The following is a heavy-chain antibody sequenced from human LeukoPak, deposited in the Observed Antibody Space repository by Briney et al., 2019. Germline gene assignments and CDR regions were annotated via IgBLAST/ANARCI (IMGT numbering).Heavy chain of an antibody. CDR1: GYTFSGYR. V-gene: IGHV1-2*02. J-gene: IGHJ4*02. Sequence: ASVKVSCKASGYTFSGYRMHWVRQAPGQGPEWMGWINPSSGGTKYTQKFQGRVTLTRDTSISTAYMELSRLRSDDTAVYYCARDLMDTAMWEFDYWGQGTLVTVSS. D-gene: IGHD5-18*01. CDR2: INPSSGGT. CDR3: ARDLMDTAMWEFDY.